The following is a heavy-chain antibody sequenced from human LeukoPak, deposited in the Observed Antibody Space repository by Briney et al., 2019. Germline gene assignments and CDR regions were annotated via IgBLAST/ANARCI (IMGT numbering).Heavy chain of an antibody. D-gene: IGHD6-19*01. CDR3: ARYGNGAWLAHYSFDI. Sequence: GSLRLSCVASGFTFSNYWMTWVRQAPGKGLECVANIKQDESEKNYVGSVKGRFTISRDNAWNSLYLQMSSLGAEDTAVYYCARYGNGAWLAHYSFDIWGQGTMVTVAS. J-gene: IGHJ3*02. V-gene: IGHV3-7*01. CDR1: GFTFSNYW. CDR2: IKQDESEK.